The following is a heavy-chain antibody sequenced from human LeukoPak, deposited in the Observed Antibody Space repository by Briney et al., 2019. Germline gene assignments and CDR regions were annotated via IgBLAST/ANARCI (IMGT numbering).Heavy chain of an antibody. J-gene: IGHJ4*02. V-gene: IGHV3-66*01. CDR2: IYSGGST. CDR1: GFTVSSNY. D-gene: IGHD2-15*01. Sequence: PGGSLRLSCAASGFTVSSNYMSWVRQAPGKGLEWVSVIYSGGSTYYADSVKDRFSISRDNPKNTLYLQMISLRAEDTAVYYCAREGTPSGGYFDYWGQGTLFTVPS. CDR3: AREGTPSGGYFDY.